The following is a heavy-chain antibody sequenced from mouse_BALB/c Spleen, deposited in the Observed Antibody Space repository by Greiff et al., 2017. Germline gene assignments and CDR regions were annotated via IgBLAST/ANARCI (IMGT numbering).Heavy chain of an antibody. J-gene: IGHJ2*01. V-gene: IGHV14-1*02. CDR2: IDPENGNT. CDR3: ARRTVGLDY. D-gene: IGHD1-1*01. Sequence: VHVKQSGAELVRPGALVKLSCKASGFNIKDYYMHWVKQRPEQGLEWIGWIDPENGNTIYDPKFQGKASITADTSSNTAYLQLSSLTSEDTAVYYCARRTVGLDYWGQGTTLTVSS. CDR1: GFNIKDYY.